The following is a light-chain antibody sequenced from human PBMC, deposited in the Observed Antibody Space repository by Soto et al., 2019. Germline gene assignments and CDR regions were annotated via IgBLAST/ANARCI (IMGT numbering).Light chain of an antibody. J-gene: IGKJ5*01. CDR3: QQYNNWPST. CDR2: EAS. CDR1: QRGSSY. V-gene: IGKV3-15*01. Sequence: VLTQSPANLSWSPRERATLSCGASQRGSSYLAWYQQKPGQAPRLLMYEASNRATGIPARFSGSGSGTEFTLTVSSLQSEDFAVYYCQQYNNWPSTFGQGTRLEI.